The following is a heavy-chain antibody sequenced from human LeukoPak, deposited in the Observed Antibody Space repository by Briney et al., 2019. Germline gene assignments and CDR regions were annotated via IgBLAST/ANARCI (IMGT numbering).Heavy chain of an antibody. CDR1: GDIVSSNNAA. Sequence: SQTLSLTCAISGDIVSSNNAAWNWIRQSPSRGLEWLGRTYHRSTWYDDYVVSVRSRLTITPDISKNQVSLQINSVTPEDTAVYYCTREVAGTGGFDYWGQGITVTVSS. CDR2: TYHRSTWYD. CDR3: TREVAGTGGFDY. V-gene: IGHV6-1*01. D-gene: IGHD6-13*01. J-gene: IGHJ4*02.